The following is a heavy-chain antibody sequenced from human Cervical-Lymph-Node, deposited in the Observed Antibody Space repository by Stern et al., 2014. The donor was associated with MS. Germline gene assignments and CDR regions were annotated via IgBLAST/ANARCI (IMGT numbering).Heavy chain of an antibody. CDR1: GYTFTDYY. V-gene: IGHV1-2*04. D-gene: IGHD1-1*01. J-gene: IGHJ5*02. CDR2: INPKYDAT. CDR3: ARDLDINWFGP. Sequence: VQLVESGAEVKKPGASVKVSCKASGYTFTDYYIHWVRQAPGQGLEWMGWINPKYDATNYAEKFQGSVTLTMDTSISTVYMEVTGLTSDDPAVYYCARDLDINWFGPWGQGTLVTVSS.